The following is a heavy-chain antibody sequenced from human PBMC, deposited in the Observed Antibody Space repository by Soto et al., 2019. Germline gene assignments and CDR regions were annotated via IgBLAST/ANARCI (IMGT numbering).Heavy chain of an antibody. CDR2: ISKDGNVK. Sequence: QVQLVESGGGVVQPGRSLRLSCAASGFTFSSYDMHWVRQAPGKGLEWVAVISKDGNVKYYAESVKGRFTISRDNSKNSLYLQMKSLGSEDTAAYYCSGEVESGYWGQGTLVTVSS. D-gene: IGHD3-10*01. CDR3: SGEVESGY. J-gene: IGHJ4*02. V-gene: IGHV3-30*03. CDR1: GFTFSSYD.